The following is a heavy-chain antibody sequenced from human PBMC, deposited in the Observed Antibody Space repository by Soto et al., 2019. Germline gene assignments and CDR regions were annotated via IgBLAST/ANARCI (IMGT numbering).Heavy chain of an antibody. D-gene: IGHD1-26*01. J-gene: IGHJ4*02. CDR3: ARHSPSGSYYSDFDY. CDR2: IYHSGST. Sequence: PSETLSLTCTVSGGSISSGGYSWGWIRQPPGKGLEWIGYIYHSGSTNYNPSLKSRVTISVDTSKNQFSLRLSSVTAADTAVYYCARHSPSGSYYSDFDYWGQGTLVTVSS. CDR1: GGSISSGGYS. V-gene: IGHV4-61*05.